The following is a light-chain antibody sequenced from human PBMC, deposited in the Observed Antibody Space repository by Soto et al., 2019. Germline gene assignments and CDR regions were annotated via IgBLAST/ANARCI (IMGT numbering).Light chain of an antibody. CDR2: ATS. V-gene: IGKV3-15*01. CDR3: QQYDNKPPIT. Sequence: EIVMTQSPATLSVSPGERATLSCRASQSVSSNLAWYQQKPGQAPRLLMYATSTRATGIPDRFSGSGSGTEFSLTISSLQSEDFAVYHCQQYDNKPPITFGHGTRLEIK. CDR1: QSVSSN. J-gene: IGKJ5*01.